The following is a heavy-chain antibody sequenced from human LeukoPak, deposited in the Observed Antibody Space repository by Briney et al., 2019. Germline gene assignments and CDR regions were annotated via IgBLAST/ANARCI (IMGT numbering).Heavy chain of an antibody. D-gene: IGHD6-19*01. CDR2: IYYSGST. J-gene: IGHJ4*02. CDR3: ARHRSSPNRQQWLVSTFDY. V-gene: IGHV4-39*01. CDR1: GGSISSSSYY. Sequence: SETLSLTCTVSGGSISSSSYYWGWIRQPPGKGLEWIGSIYYSGSTYYNPSLKSRVTISVDTSKNQFSLKLSSVTAADTAVYYCARHRSSPNRQQWLVSTFDYWGQGTLVTVSS.